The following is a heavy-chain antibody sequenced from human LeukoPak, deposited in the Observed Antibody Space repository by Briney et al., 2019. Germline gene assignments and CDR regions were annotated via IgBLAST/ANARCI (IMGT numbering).Heavy chain of an antibody. CDR1: GFIFNTYA. J-gene: IGHJ5*02. Sequence: GGSLRLSCAASGFIFNTYAMSWVRQAPGKGLEWVSHISGNGGTTYYADSVKGRFTLSRDNSKNTLHLQMNSLRVQDTAVYYCATDMRGGSSSSPAWGQGTLVTVSS. D-gene: IGHD6-6*01. CDR3: ATDMRGGSSSSPA. V-gene: IGHV3-23*01. CDR2: ISGNGGTT.